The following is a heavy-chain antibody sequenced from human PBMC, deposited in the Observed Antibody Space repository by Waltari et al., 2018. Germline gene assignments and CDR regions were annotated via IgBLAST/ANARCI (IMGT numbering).Heavy chain of an antibody. J-gene: IGHJ4*02. CDR2: IYTGGST. CDR3: AREGDLGAMAGYFFDY. V-gene: IGHV3-66*02. CDR1: GFAVSGKT. Sequence: EVQLVESGGGLVQPGGSLRLSCAASGFAVSGKTVTWVRRAPGKGLEWVSIIYTGGSTDYADSVKGRFTISRANSRNTVYLQMNSLRVEDTAVYYCAREGDLGAMAGYFFDYWGQGALVTVSS. D-gene: IGHD5-18*01.